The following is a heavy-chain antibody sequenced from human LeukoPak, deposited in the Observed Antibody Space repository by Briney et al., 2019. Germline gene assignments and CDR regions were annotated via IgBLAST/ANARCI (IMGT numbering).Heavy chain of an antibody. Sequence: GGSLRLSCSASGFAFSTYSMHWGRQAPGKGLEYVSAICGTGGTTFYSDSVKGRFTISRDNSKNTVYLQMTSLRAEDTALYFCVKDRASSSWYGAFDIWGRGTMLTVSS. V-gene: IGHV3-64D*06. CDR2: ICGTGGTT. CDR1: GFAFSTYS. D-gene: IGHD6-13*01. J-gene: IGHJ3*02. CDR3: VKDRASSSWYGAFDI.